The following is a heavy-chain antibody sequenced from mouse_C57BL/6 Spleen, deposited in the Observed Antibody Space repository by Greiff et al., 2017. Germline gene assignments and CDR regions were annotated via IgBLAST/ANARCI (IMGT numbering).Heavy chain of an antibody. CDR1: GYTFTSYT. V-gene: IGHV1-4*01. CDR2: INPSSGYT. Sequence: QVQLQQSGAELARPGASVKMSCKASGYTFTSYTMHWVKQRPGQGLEWIGYINPSSGYTKYNQKFKDKATLTADKSSGTAYMQLSSLTSEDSAVYYCARPLTVVDLFDYWGQGTTLTVSS. CDR3: ARPLTVVDLFDY. J-gene: IGHJ2*01. D-gene: IGHD1-1*01.